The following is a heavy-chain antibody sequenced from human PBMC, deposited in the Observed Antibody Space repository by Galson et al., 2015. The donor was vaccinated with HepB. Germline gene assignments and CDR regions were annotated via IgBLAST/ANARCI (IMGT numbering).Heavy chain of an antibody. CDR1: GFTFSSYA. CDR3: AKSNQQWSYYFDY. J-gene: IGHJ4*02. V-gene: IGHV3-23*01. D-gene: IGHD6-19*01. CDR2: FSGTGSST. Sequence: SLRLSCAASGFTFSSYAMSWVRQAPGKGLEWVSTFSGTGSSTYYADSVKGRFTISRNNSKNTLYLQMNSLRAEDTAVYYCAKSNQQWSYYFDYWGQGTLVTVSS.